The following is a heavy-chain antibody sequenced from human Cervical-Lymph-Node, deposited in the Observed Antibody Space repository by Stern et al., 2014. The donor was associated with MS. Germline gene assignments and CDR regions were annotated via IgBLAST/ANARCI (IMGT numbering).Heavy chain of an antibody. D-gene: IGHD6-19*01. J-gene: IGHJ4*02. CDR3: ARSGVAVRDFDY. V-gene: IGHV4-34*01. Sequence: QVQLQQWGAGLLKPSETLSLTCAVSGGSLNGYYWSWIRQTPGTGLEWLGEIYDRGSTDYNPSLKSRLTRSLDTSTNHFSLKLASVTAADTAVYYCARSGVAVRDFDYWGQGTLVAVSS. CDR2: IYDRGST. CDR1: GGSLNGYY.